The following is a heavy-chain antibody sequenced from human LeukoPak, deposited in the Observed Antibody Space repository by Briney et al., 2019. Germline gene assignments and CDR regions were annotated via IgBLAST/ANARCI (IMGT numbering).Heavy chain of an antibody. V-gene: IGHV1-2*02. CDR1: GYTFTGYY. CDR3: ARPNTYYYDSSGYLHHFDY. CDR2: INPNSGGT. D-gene: IGHD3-22*01. J-gene: IGHJ4*02. Sequence: ASVKVSCKASGYTFTGYYMHWVRQAPGQGLEWMGWINPNSGGTNYAQKFQGRVTMTRDTSISTAYMELSRLRSDDTAVYYCARPNTYYYDSSGYLHHFDYWGQGTLVTVSS.